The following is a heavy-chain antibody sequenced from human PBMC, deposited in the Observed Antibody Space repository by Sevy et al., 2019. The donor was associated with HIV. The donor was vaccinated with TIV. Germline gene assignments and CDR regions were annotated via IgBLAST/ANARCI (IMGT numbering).Heavy chain of an antibody. CDR1: GGSFSGYR. CDR3: ARRTPYYYDEKTREWLLSYYFDY. Sequence: SETLSLTCAVYGGSFSGYRWTWIRQHPVRGLEWLGEVDNSGGTNSNPSLKSRLTISADTSKNQFSLKLQSVTFADSGVYYCARRTPYYYDEKTREWLLSYYFDYWGQGSLVTVSS. J-gene: IGHJ4*02. D-gene: IGHD3-3*01. CDR2: VDNSGGT. V-gene: IGHV4-34*01.